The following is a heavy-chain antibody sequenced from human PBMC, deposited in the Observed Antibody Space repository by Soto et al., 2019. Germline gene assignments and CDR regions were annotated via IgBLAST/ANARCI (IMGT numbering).Heavy chain of an antibody. CDR3: ATEYGDLIRGGYFDY. CDR2: FDPEDGET. CDR1: VYTLTELS. J-gene: IGHJ4*02. Sequence: ASVKVSCKVSVYTLTELSMHWVRQAPGKGLEWMGGFDPEDGETIYAQKFQGRVTMTEDTSTDTAYMELSSLRSEDTAVYYCATEYGDLIRGGYFDYWGQGTLVTVSS. V-gene: IGHV1-24*01. D-gene: IGHD4-17*01.